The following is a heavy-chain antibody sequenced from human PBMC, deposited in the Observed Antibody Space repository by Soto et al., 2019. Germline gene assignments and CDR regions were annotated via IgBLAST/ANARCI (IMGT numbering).Heavy chain of an antibody. V-gene: IGHV3-53*01. D-gene: IGHD3-22*01. J-gene: IGHJ4*02. CDR1: GFTVSSTY. CDR2: IYSGGST. CDR3: ARGLGRGYYDTSGYFHLDY. Sequence: LRLSCAASGFTVSSTYMSWVRQAPGKGLEWVSVIYSGGSTYYADSVKGRFTISRDNSKNTLYLQMNSLRAEDTAVYYCARGLGRGYYDTSGYFHLDYWGQGTLVTVSS.